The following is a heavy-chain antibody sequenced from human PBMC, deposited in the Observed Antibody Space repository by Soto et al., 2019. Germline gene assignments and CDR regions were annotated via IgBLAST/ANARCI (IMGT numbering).Heavy chain of an antibody. CDR1: GGTISSYA. V-gene: IGHV1-69*13. CDR3: ARDLTYGGNSGSLVYYGMDV. Sequence: SVKVSCKASGGTISSYAISWVRQAPGQGLEWMGGIIPIFGTANYAQKLQGRVTITADESTSTAYMELSSLRSEDTAVYYCARDLTYGGNSGSLVYYGMDVWGQGTTVTVSS. J-gene: IGHJ6*02. D-gene: IGHD4-17*01. CDR2: IIPIFGTA.